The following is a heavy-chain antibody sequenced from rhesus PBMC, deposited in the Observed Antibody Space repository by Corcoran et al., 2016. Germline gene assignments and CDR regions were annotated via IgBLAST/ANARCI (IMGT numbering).Heavy chain of an antibody. CDR1: GFSLSTSGMG. V-gene: IGHV2S1*01. Sequence: QVTLKESGPALVKPTQTLTLTCTFSGFSLSTSGMGAGWIRQPPGKALEWLASIYWDDDQYYSTSLKSRLTISKDTSKNQVVLTMTNMDPVDTATYYCARGGWRYYFDYWGQGVLVTVSS. CDR3: ARGGWRYYFDY. D-gene: IGHD6-31*01. J-gene: IGHJ4*01. CDR2: IYWDDDQ.